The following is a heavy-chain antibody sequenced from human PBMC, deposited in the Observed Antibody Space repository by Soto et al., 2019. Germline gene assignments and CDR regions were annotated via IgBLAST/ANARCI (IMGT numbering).Heavy chain of an antibody. Sequence: EVQLVESGGTLVPPGGSLRLSCAASGFTFTSYWMHWVRQAPGKGLVWVSRINGDGSSTDYADSVKGRFTISRDNAKHTLFLQMNSLRAEATAVYFCARGKRGHISLTPYGMDVWGQGTTVTVSS. CDR1: GFTFTSYW. CDR2: INGDGSST. J-gene: IGHJ6*02. CDR3: ARGKRGHISLTPYGMDV. V-gene: IGHV3-74*01. D-gene: IGHD3-16*02.